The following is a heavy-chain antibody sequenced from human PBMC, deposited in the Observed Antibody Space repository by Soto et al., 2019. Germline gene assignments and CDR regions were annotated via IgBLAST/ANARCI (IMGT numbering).Heavy chain of an antibody. CDR3: AREVPYGYSRFDY. J-gene: IGHJ4*02. CDR2: VNAGNDNT. Sequence: ASVKVSCKTPGYTFTNNVIHWVRQAPGQRLEWIGWVNAGNDNTKWSREFQGRLTLTKDTSATTAYMELSSLTPEDTAIYFCAREVPYGYSRFDYWGQGTLVTVSS. D-gene: IGHD5-18*01. CDR1: GYTFTNNV. V-gene: IGHV1-3*01.